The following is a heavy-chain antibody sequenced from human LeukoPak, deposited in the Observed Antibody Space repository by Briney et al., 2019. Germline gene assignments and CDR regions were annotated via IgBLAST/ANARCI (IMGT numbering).Heavy chain of an antibody. CDR3: ARDKGATVDTAMAPDY. D-gene: IGHD5-18*01. V-gene: IGHV1-18*01. CDR2: ISAYNGET. J-gene: IGHJ4*02. Sequence: GASVKVSCKASGYTFTAHGISWVRQAPGQGLEWMGWISAYNGETNYAQKLQGRVTMTTDTSTSTAYMELRSLRSDDTGVYYCARDKGATVDTAMAPDYWGQGTLVTVSS. CDR1: GYTFTAHG.